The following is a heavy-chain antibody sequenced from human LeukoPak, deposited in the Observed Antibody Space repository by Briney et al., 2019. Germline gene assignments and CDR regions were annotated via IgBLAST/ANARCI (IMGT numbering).Heavy chain of an antibody. CDR3: ARGDCSSTICYSPMDV. CDR2: IYYRGST. CDR1: GYSISSGYY. V-gene: IGHV4-38-2*02. D-gene: IGHD2-2*01. Sequence: SETLSLTCTVSGYSISSGYYWGWIRQPPGKGLEWIGSIYYRGSTYYNPSLKSRVTISVDTSKNQFSLKLSSVTAADTAVYYCARGDCSSTICYSPMDVWGKGTTVTVSS. J-gene: IGHJ6*03.